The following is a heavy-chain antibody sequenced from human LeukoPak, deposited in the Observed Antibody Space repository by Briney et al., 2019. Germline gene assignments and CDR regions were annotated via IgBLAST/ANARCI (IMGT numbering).Heavy chain of an antibody. V-gene: IGHV3-30*04. Sequence: GGSLRLSCAASGFTFSSYAMHWVRQAPGKGLEWVAVISYDGSNKYYADSVKGRFTISRDNSKNTLYLQMNSLRAEDTAVYYCARGGRGSSWSYYFDYWGQGTLVTVSS. D-gene: IGHD6-13*01. CDR1: GFTFSSYA. CDR2: ISYDGSNK. CDR3: ARGGRGSSWSYYFDY. J-gene: IGHJ4*02.